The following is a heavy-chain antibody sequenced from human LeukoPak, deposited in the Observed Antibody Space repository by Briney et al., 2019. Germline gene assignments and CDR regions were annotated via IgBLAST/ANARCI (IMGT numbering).Heavy chain of an antibody. V-gene: IGHV1-8*01. Sequence: ASVKVSCKASGYTFTSYDINWVRQATGQGLEWMGWMNPNSGNTGSAQRFQGRITMTRDTSISTAYMELSSLRSEDTTVYYCARGPLVRLPSSFDPWGQGTLVTVSS. J-gene: IGHJ5*02. CDR2: MNPNSGNT. CDR3: ARGPLVRLPSSFDP. CDR1: GYTFTSYD. D-gene: IGHD3-16*02.